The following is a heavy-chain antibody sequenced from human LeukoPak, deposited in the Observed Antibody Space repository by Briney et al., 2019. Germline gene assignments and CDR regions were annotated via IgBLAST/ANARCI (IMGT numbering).Heavy chain of an antibody. D-gene: IGHD3-3*01. CDR2: IIPIFGTA. J-gene: IGHJ4*02. V-gene: IGHV1-69*13. CDR3: ARSGRGYYDFWSGKYYFDY. Sequence: SVKVSCKASGYTFTNYGISWVRQAPGQGLEWMGGIIPIFGTANYAQKFQGRVTITADESTSTAYMELSSLRSEDTAAYYCARSGRGYYDFWSGKYYFDYWGQGTLVTVSS. CDR1: GYTFTNYG.